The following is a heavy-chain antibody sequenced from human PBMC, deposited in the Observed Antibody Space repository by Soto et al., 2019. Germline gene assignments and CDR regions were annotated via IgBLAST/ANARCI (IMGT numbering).Heavy chain of an antibody. CDR2: IYYSGST. V-gene: IGHV4-39*01. CDR1: GGSISSSSYY. CDR3: ARHIYGSGSYYPPGTYGMDV. D-gene: IGHD3-10*01. J-gene: IGHJ6*02. Sequence: QLQLQESGPGLVKPSETLSLTCTVSGGSISSSSYYWGWIRQPPGKGLEWIGSIYYSGSTYYNPSLKSRVAISVDTSKNQFSLKLSSVTAADTAVYYCARHIYGSGSYYPPGTYGMDVWGQGTTVTVSS.